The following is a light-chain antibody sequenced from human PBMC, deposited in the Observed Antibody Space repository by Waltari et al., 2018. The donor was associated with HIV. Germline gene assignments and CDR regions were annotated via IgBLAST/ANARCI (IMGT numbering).Light chain of an antibody. Sequence: EIVLTQSPGTLSLSPGERAPLSCRASQSVRSAPFAWYPQTPGQAPRLLIFGASSRAPGIPDRFSGSGAVTDFILTISRLEPEDCAVYYCQQYAASPLTFGGGTKVEIK. V-gene: IGKV3-20*01. CDR2: GAS. CDR1: QSVRSAP. J-gene: IGKJ4*01. CDR3: QQYAASPLT.